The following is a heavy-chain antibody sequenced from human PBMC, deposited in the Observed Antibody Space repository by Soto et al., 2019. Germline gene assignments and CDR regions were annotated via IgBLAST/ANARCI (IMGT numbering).Heavy chain of an antibody. CDR3: ARDRPRESYGGNYYYDMDV. CDR1: GGTFSTYA. Sequence: QVQLVQSGAEVKKPGSSVKVSCTASGGTFSTYAISWVRQAPGQGLEWLGGIIPIFGTADYAQKFQGRVTSTADESTSTAYMELSSLRSGDTAVYYCARDRPRESYGGNYYYDMDVWGQGTTVTVSS. CDR2: IIPIFGTA. D-gene: IGHD4-17*01. J-gene: IGHJ6*02. V-gene: IGHV1-69*12.